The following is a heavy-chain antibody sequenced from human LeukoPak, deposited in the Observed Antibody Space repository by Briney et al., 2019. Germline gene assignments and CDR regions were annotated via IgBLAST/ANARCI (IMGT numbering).Heavy chain of an antibody. CDR3: AELGITMIGGV. D-gene: IGHD3-10*02. Sequence: QAGGSLRLSCAASGFTFSSYEINSVRQAPGGGLEWVSYISSSGSTIYYADSVKGRFTISRDKAKNSLYLQMNSLRAEDTAVYYCAELGITMIGGVWGKGTTVTISS. J-gene: IGHJ6*04. CDR1: GFTFSSYE. V-gene: IGHV3-48*03. CDR2: ISSSGSTI.